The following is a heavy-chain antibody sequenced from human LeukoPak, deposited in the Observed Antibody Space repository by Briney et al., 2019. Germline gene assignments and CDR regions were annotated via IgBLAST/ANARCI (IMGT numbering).Heavy chain of an antibody. CDR1: GGSISSSSYY. CDR2: IYYSGST. V-gene: IGHV4-39*07. Sequence: SETLSLTCTVSGGSISSSSYYWRWVRQPPGKGLEWIGSIYYSGSTYYNPSLKSRVTISVDTSKNQVSLKTSLWTAAATAVYSCAREHYLIAAPHYYSSYYMDVWGKGTTVTVSS. J-gene: IGHJ6*03. D-gene: IGHD6-6*01. CDR3: AREHYLIAAPHYYSSYYMDV.